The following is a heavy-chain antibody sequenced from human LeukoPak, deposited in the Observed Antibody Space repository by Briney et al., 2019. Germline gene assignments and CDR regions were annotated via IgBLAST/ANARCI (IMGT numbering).Heavy chain of an antibody. CDR2: IYYSGST. J-gene: IGHJ3*02. CDR3: ARDARGAFDI. Sequence: PSETLSLTCTVSGGSISSYYWSWIRQPPGKGLEWIGYIYYSGSTNYNPSLKSRVTMSVDTSKNQFSLKLSSVTAAGTAVYYCARDARGAFDIWGQGTMVTVSS. V-gene: IGHV4-59*01. CDR1: GGSISSYY.